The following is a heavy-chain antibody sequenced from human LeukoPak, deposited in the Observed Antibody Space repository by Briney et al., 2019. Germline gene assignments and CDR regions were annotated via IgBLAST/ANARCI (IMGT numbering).Heavy chain of an antibody. V-gene: IGHV4-39*07. CDR2: IYYSGST. J-gene: IGHJ3*02. D-gene: IGHD5-18*01. CDR3: ARGGYSYNYAFDI. Sequence: PWETLSLTCTVSGGSISSSSYYWGSIRQPPGKGLEWIGSIYYSGSTYYNPSLKSRVTISVDTSKNQFSLKLSSVTAADTAVYYCARGGYSYNYAFDIWGQGTMVTVSS. CDR1: GGSISSSSYY.